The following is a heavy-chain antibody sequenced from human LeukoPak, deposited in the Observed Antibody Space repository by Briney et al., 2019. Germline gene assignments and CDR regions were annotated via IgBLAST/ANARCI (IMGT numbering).Heavy chain of an antibody. Sequence: GGSLRLSCAASGFTFSSYRVSWVRQAPGKGLEWVGNIRQDGSEKHYVDSLKGRFTISRDNAKKSLYLLMNSLRAEDTAVYYCARENYDVLTYFGTGMDVWGQGTTVTVSS. CDR2: IRQDGSEK. CDR1: GFTFSSYR. CDR3: ARENYDVLTYFGTGMDV. J-gene: IGHJ6*02. V-gene: IGHV3-7*04. D-gene: IGHD3-9*01.